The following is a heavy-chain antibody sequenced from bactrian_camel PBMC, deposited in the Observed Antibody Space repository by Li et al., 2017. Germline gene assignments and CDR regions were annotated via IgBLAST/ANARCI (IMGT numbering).Heavy chain of an antibody. CDR1: GFAFGNFA. CDR3: AAGLFCLGEWDKADTRRY. V-gene: IGHV3S61*01. J-gene: IGHJ4*01. Sequence: HVQLVESGGGLVEPGGSLRLSCTTSGFAFGNFALAWFRQAPGKEREGVTSVDTDGAIFYADSVKGRFTISQGQGKRTVWLEMNNPIPEDTGTYYCAAGLFCLGEWDKADTRRYWGQGTQVTVS. CDR2: VDTDGAI. D-gene: IGHD3*01.